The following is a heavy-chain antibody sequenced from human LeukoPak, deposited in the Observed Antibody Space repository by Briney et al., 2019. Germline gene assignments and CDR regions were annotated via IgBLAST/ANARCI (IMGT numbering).Heavy chain of an antibody. J-gene: IGHJ4*02. CDR1: GFTFSSYA. V-gene: IGHV3-23*01. CDR2: ISGSGGST. D-gene: IGHD6-13*01. CDR3: AKDQRSIAAAGTRNFDY. Sequence: SGGSLRLSCAASGFTFSSYAMSWVRQAPGKGLEWVSAISGSGGSTYYADFVKGRLTISRDNSKNTLYLQMNSLRAEDTAVYYCAKDQRSIAAAGTRNFDYWGQGTLVTVSS.